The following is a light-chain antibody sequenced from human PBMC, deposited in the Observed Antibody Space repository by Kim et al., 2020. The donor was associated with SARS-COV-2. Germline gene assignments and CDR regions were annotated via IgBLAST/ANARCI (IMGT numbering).Light chain of an antibody. CDR1: QSVSSSY. J-gene: IGKJ2*01. CDR2: GTS. Sequence: PGERATLSCRASQSVSSSYLAWYQQKPGQAPRLLIYGTSSRATGIPDRFSGSGSGTDFILTISRLEPEDSAVYYCQQYGSSMYTFGQGTKLEI. V-gene: IGKV3-20*01. CDR3: QQYGSSMYT.